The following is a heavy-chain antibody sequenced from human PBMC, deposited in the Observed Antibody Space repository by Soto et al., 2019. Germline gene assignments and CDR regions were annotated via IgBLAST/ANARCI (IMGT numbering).Heavy chain of an antibody. D-gene: IGHD3-10*01. CDR1: GGSFSGYY. Sequence: SETLSLTFAVYGGSFSGYYWSWIRQPPGKGLEWIGEINHSGSTNYNPSLKSRVTISVDTSKNQFSLKLSSVTAADTAVYYCARGNQYYYGSGSYYNNWFDPWGQGTLVTVSS. V-gene: IGHV4-34*01. CDR3: ARGNQYYYGSGSYYNNWFDP. J-gene: IGHJ5*02. CDR2: INHSGST.